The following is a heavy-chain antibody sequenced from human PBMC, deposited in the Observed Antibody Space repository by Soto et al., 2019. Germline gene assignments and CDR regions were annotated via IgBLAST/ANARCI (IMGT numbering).Heavy chain of an antibody. CDR3: ARDAQDYDFWSGYYTIYGMDV. CDR2: ISSSSSTI. CDR1: GFTFSSYS. V-gene: IGHV3-48*02. Sequence: PGGSLRLSCAASGFTFSSYSMNWVRQAPGKGLEWVSYISSSSSTIYYADSVKGRFTISRDNAKNSLYLQMNSLRDEDTAVYYCARDAQDYDFWSGYYTIYGMDVWGQGTTVTVSS. J-gene: IGHJ6*02. D-gene: IGHD3-3*01.